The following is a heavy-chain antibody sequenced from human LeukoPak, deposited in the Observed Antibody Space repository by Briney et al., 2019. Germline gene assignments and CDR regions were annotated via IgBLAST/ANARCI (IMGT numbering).Heavy chain of an antibody. Sequence: SETLSLTCTVSGGSISSHYWSWIRQPPGKGLEWIGYIYYSGSTNYNPSLKSRVTISVDTSKNQFSLKLSSVTAADTAVYYCARERLKYCSSTSCYYRYFDLWGRGTPVTVST. J-gene: IGHJ2*01. CDR2: IYYSGST. V-gene: IGHV4-59*11. CDR3: ARERLKYCSSTSCYYRYFDL. CDR1: GGSISSHY. D-gene: IGHD2-2*01.